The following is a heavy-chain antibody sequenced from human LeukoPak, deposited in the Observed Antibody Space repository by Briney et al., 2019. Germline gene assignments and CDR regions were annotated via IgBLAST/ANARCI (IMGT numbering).Heavy chain of an antibody. V-gene: IGHV4-4*07. CDR3: ARGECSSTSCYYCYYGLDV. Sequence: SQTLSLTCTVSAGSIRSYYWSWIWEPPRKGLWWIGRIYTSGSTKYNPSLKSRVTMSVDTSKNQLSLKLRSVTAADTAVYYCARGECSSTSCYYCYYGLDVWGQGTTVTVSS. J-gene: IGHJ6*02. CDR2: IYTSGST. CDR1: AGSIRSYY. D-gene: IGHD2-2*01.